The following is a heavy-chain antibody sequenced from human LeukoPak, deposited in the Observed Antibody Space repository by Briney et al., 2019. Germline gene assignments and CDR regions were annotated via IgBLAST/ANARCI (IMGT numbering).Heavy chain of an antibody. CDR2: ISAYNGNT. D-gene: IGHD6-19*01. CDR1: GYVFTGSY. V-gene: IGHV1-18*04. CDR3: AREILEQWLGRSYYFDY. Sequence: GASVKVSCKASGYVFTGSYIHWVRQAPGQGLEWMGWISAYNGNTKYAQKLQGRVTMTTDTSTSTAYMELRSLRSDDTAVYYCAREILEQWLGRSYYFDYWGQGTVVTVSS. J-gene: IGHJ4*02.